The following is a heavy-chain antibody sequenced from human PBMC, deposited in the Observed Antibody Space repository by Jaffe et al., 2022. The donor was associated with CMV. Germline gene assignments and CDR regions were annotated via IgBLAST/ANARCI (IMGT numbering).Heavy chain of an antibody. CDR2: FDPEDGET. V-gene: IGHV1-24*01. Sequence: QVQLVQSGAEVKKPGASVKVSCKVSGYTLTELSMHWVRQAPGKGLEWMGGFDPEDGETIYAQKFQGRVTMTEDTSTDTAYMELSSLRSEDTAVYYCATPFASRDYYDSSGYRDDAFDIWGQGTMVTVSS. CDR3: ATPFASRDYYDSSGYRDDAFDI. J-gene: IGHJ3*02. CDR1: GYTLTELS. D-gene: IGHD3-22*01.